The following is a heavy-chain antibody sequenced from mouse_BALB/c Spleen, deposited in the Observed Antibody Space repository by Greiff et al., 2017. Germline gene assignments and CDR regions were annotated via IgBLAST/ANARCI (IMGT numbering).Heavy chain of an antibody. CDR3: ARDGYYLYAMDY. CDR1: GFTFSSYA. V-gene: IGHV5-6-5*01. J-gene: IGHJ4*01. Sequence: EVKLMESGGGLVKPGWSLKLSCAASGFTFSSYAMSWVRQTPEKRLEWVASISSGGSTYYPDSVKGRFTISRDNARNILYLQMSSLRSEDTAMYYCARDGYYLYAMDYWGQGTSVTVSS. CDR2: ISSGGST. D-gene: IGHD2-3*01.